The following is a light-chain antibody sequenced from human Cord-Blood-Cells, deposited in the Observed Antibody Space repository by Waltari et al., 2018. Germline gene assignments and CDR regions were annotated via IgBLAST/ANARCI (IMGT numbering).Light chain of an antibody. CDR3: QQYYSTPWT. CDR2: WAS. Sequence: DIVMTQPPDSLAVSLGERATSNYKPSQSVLYSSNNKNYLAWYQQKPGQPPKLLIYWASTRESGVPDRFSGSGSGTDFTLTISSLQAEDVAVYYCQQYYSTPWTFGQGTKVEIK. J-gene: IGKJ1*01. CDR1: QSVLYSSNNKNY. V-gene: IGKV4-1*01.